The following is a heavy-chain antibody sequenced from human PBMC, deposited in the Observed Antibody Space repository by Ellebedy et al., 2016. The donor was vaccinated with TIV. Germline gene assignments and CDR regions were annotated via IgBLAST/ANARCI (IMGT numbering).Heavy chain of an antibody. V-gene: IGHV3-43*01. CDR1: GFIFDDYS. D-gene: IGHD6-19*01. J-gene: IGHJ4*02. Sequence: GGSLRLSXAASGFIFDDYSMHWVHQAPGKGLEWVSRITWDGSTKHYADSVKGRFTISRDNSRNSLSLQLNSLGSEDTALYYCAKMRSIDGSGWKGFDCWGQGTLVTVSS. CDR2: ITWDGSTK. CDR3: AKMRSIDGSGWKGFDC.